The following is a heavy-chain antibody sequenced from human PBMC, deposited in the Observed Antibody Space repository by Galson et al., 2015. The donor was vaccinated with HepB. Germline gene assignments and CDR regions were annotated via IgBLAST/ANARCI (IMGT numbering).Heavy chain of an antibody. D-gene: IGHD3-10*01. CDR3: ARPLVRGVIMRSDAFDI. Sequence: SLRLSCAASTFIFSTYSMNWVRQAPGQGLEWVSIIYSGGTTYYADSVKGRFTISRDNSKNTVYLQMNSLRPEDTAVYYCARPLVRGVIMRSDAFDIWGQGTMVIVSS. CDR1: TFIFSTYS. V-gene: IGHV3-66*02. J-gene: IGHJ3*02. CDR2: IYSGGTT.